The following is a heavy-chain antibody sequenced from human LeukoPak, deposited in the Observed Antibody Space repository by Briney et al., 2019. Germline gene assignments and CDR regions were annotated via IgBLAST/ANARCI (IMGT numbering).Heavy chain of an antibody. V-gene: IGHV4-59*04. J-gene: IGHJ4*02. CDR3: ARHEDRNWYFDH. D-gene: IGHD1-1*01. CDR1: GDSITTFY. Sequence: SETLSLTCTVSGDSITTFYWSWIRQPPGKGLEWIGTIYYSGSTYYNPSLKSRVTISVDTSKNQFSLKLSSVTAPDTAVYYCARHEDRNWYFDHWGQGTLVTVSS. CDR2: IYYSGST.